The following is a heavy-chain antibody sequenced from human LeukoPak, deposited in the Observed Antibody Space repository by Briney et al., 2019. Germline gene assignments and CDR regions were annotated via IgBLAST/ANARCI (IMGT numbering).Heavy chain of an antibody. Sequence: GGSLRLSCAASGVTFSSYWMHWVRQAPGKGLVWVSRINSDGSSTSYADSVKGRFTISRDNAKNTLYLQMNSLRAEDTAVYYCARDLHSYYYDSSGGAFDIWGQGTMVTVSS. CDR3: ARDLHSYYYDSSGGAFDI. D-gene: IGHD3-22*01. CDR1: GVTFSSYW. V-gene: IGHV3-74*01. J-gene: IGHJ3*02. CDR2: INSDGSST.